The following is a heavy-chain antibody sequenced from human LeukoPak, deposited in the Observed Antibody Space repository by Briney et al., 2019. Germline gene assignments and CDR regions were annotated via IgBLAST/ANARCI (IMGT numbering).Heavy chain of an antibody. Sequence: LRLSCAASGFTFSSYAMSWVRQAPGKGLEWIGYIYYSGSTYYNPSLKSRVTISVDTSKNQFSLKLSSVTAADTAVYYCARALHYYDSSGYYDYWGQGTLVTVSS. V-gene: IGHV4-31*02. D-gene: IGHD3-22*01. CDR2: IYYSGST. CDR3: ARALHYYDSSGYYDY. CDR1: GFTFSSYA. J-gene: IGHJ4*02.